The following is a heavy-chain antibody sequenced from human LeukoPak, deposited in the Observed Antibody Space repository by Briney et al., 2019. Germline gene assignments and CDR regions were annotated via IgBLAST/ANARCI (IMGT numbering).Heavy chain of an antibody. Sequence: GGSLRLSCAASGFTFSSYWMSWVRQAPGKGLEWVAVISYDGSNKYYADSVKGRFTISRDNSKNTLYLQMNSLRAEDTAVYYCASERDDYYYGMDVWGQGTTVTVSS. CDR3: ASERDDYYYGMDV. CDR2: ISYDGSNK. CDR1: GFTFSSYW. J-gene: IGHJ6*02. V-gene: IGHV3-30-3*01. D-gene: IGHD3-3*01.